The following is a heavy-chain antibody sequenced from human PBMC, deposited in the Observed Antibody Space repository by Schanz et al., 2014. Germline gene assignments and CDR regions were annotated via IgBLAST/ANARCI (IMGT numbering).Heavy chain of an antibody. D-gene: IGHD2-2*01. J-gene: IGHJ3*02. CDR3: ARDVGGCSSSTSCYAFEI. V-gene: IGHV4-59*01. CDR2: ITYSGGT. CDR1: GGSISSYY. Sequence: QVQLQESGPGLVRPSETLSLTCTVSGGSISSYYWSWIRQSPGKGPEWIGYITYSGGTNHNASLKSRVTISVDTAKKQFSLKVTSVTAADTAVYYCARDVGGCSSSTSCYAFEIWGQGTMVTVSS.